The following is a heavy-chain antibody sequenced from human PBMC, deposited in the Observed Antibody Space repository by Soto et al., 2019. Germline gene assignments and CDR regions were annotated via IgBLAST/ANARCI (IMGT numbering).Heavy chain of an antibody. CDR1: GFTFSSYA. CDR3: TTGPTTVVTRPPGDI. J-gene: IGHJ3*02. V-gene: IGHV3-30-3*02. CDR2: ISYDGSNK. Sequence: PGGSLRLSCAACGFTFSSYAMHWVRQAPGKGLEWVAVISYDGSNKNYADSVKGRFTISRDNSKNTLYLQMNSLRAEDTAVYYCTTGPTTVVTRPPGDIWGQGTMVTVSS. D-gene: IGHD4-17*01.